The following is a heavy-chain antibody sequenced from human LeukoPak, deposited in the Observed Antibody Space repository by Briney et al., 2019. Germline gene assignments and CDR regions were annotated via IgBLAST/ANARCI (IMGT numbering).Heavy chain of an antibody. J-gene: IGHJ4*02. D-gene: IGHD6-13*01. CDR2: IRYDGSNK. CDR1: GFTFSSYG. Sequence: PGGSLRLSCAASGFTFSSYGMHWVRQAPGKGLEWVAFIRYDGSNKYYADSVKGRFTISRDNSKNTLYLQMNSLRAEDTAVYYCAKGPSSSWSTPVPFDYWGRGTLVTVSS. V-gene: IGHV3-30*02. CDR3: AKGPSSSWSTPVPFDY.